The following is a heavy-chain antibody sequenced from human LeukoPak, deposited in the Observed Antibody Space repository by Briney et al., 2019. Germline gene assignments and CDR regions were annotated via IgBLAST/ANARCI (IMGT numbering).Heavy chain of an antibody. D-gene: IGHD6-13*01. CDR3: ARNSDYSSSWSTYLYYFDS. J-gene: IGHJ4*02. CDR1: GGSISSSSYY. V-gene: IGHV4-39*07. Sequence: PSETLSLTCTVSGGSISSSSYYWGWIRQPPGRGREWLGSIYYSGSTYYNPSLKSRVTISVDTSKNQFSLKLSSVTAADTAVYYCARNSDYSSSWSTYLYYFDSWGQGTLVTVPS. CDR2: IYYSGST.